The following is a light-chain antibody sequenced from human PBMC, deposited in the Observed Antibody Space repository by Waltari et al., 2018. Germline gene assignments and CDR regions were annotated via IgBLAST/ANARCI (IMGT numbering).Light chain of an antibody. J-gene: IGKJ4*01. Sequence: QLPQSPSSLSASVGDRVTITCRASQGISSFLAWYQQKAGKAPKLLIYAASTLQSGVPSRFSGSGSGTDFTLTISSLQPEDFATYYCQQLNSYPPTFGGGTKVEIK. CDR2: AAS. CDR1: QGISSF. CDR3: QQLNSYPPT. V-gene: IGKV1-9*01.